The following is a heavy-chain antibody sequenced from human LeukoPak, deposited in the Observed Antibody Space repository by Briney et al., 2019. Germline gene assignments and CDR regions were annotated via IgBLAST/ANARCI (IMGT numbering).Heavy chain of an antibody. V-gene: IGHV4-39*01. Sequence: SENLSLNCIVSGGSISSNTYYWGWIRQPPGMGLEWIGSIYYSGSTYYNPSLKSRVTISLDTSKNQFSLKVSSVTAADTAMYYCARRVEGFDYWGQGTLVTVSS. J-gene: IGHJ4*02. CDR3: ARRVEGFDY. CDR2: IYYSGST. CDR1: GGSISSNTYY. D-gene: IGHD1-1*01.